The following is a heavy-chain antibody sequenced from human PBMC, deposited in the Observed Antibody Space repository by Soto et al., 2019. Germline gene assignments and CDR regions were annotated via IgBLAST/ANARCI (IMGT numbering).Heavy chain of an antibody. Sequence: PSETPSLTCAVSGDSISSRNWWNWVRQPPGKGLEWIGKIYHSGSTNYNPSLKSRVTISVDKSKNQFSLKLSSVTAADTAVYYCARVFGTRDFWSGFRSYWFDPWGQGTLVTVSS. J-gene: IGHJ5*02. D-gene: IGHD3-3*01. CDR2: IYHSGST. CDR3: ARVFGTRDFWSGFRSYWFDP. V-gene: IGHV4-4*02. CDR1: GDSISSRNW.